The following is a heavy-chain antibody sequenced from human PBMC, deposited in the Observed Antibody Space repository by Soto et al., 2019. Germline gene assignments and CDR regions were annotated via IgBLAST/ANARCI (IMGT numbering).Heavy chain of an antibody. CDR2: IDKTGTT. CDR3: ARCSGSYYTQTGRPVPWFDP. J-gene: IGHJ5*02. V-gene: IGHV4-39*01. Sequence: PSETLSLTCTVSGGSIGRSNFHWGRIRQPPGKGLEWIGSIDKTGTTNDNPSLKSRLTIALDTSKNQFSLKLTSVTAADTAVYYCARCSGSYYTQTGRPVPWFDPWGQGTLVTVSS. CDR1: GGSIGRSNFH. D-gene: IGHD3-10*02.